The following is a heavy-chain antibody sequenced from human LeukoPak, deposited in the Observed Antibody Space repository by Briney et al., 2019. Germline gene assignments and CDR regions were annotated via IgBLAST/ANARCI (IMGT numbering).Heavy chain of an antibody. D-gene: IGHD5-18*01. CDR1: GYTLTELS. CDR3: ATAGVQLWLRPGYYFDY. Sequence: ASVKVSCKVSGYTLTELSMHWVRQAPGKGLEWMGGFDPEDGETIYAQKFQGRVTMTEDTSTDTAYMELSSLRSEDTAVYYCATAGVQLWLRPGYYFDYWGQGTLVTVSS. CDR2: FDPEDGET. J-gene: IGHJ4*02. V-gene: IGHV1-24*01.